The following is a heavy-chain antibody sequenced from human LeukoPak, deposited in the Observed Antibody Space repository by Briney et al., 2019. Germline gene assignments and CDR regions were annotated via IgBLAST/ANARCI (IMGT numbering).Heavy chain of an antibody. CDR1: GYTFTGYY. D-gene: IGHD1-26*01. Sequence: ASVKVSCKASGYTFTGYYMHWVRQAPGQGLEWMGWISPNSGGTSYAQKFQGRVTMTRDTSISTAYMELSSLRSYDTAVYYCARDGNFDYWGQGTLVTVSS. CDR2: ISPNSGGT. V-gene: IGHV1-2*02. J-gene: IGHJ4*02. CDR3: ARDGNFDY.